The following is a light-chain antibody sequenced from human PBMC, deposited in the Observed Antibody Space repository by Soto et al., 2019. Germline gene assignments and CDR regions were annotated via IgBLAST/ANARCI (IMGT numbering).Light chain of an antibody. CDR1: QGITIY. Sequence: DIQLTQSPSILSASVGDSVTITCWASQGITIYLAWYQQKPGKAPKLLIYAASTLQSGVPSRFSGSGSGTEFTLTISSLQPEDFATYYCQQLNSFPPAFGQGTRLEIK. V-gene: IGKV1-9*01. CDR3: QQLNSFPPA. J-gene: IGKJ5*01. CDR2: AAS.